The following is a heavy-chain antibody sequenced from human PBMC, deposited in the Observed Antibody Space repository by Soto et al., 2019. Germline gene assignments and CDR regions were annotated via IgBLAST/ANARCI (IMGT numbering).Heavy chain of an antibody. CDR1: GGSISSSNW. J-gene: IGHJ6*02. Sequence: SETLSLTCAVSGGSISSSNWWSWVRQPPGKGPEWIGEIYHSGSTNYNPSLKSRVTISVDKSKNQFSLKLSSVTAADTAVYYCARRGSIAAGSYYYYGMDVWGQGTTVTVSS. V-gene: IGHV4-4*02. CDR2: IYHSGST. D-gene: IGHD6-6*01. CDR3: ARRGSIAAGSYYYYGMDV.